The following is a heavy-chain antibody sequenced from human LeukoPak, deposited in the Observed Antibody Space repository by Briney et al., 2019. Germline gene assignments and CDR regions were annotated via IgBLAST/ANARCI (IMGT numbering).Heavy chain of an antibody. CDR3: ARFPRAGRRVVVVPAVNAFDI. Sequence: PSETLSLTCAVYGGSFSGYYWSWIRQPPGKGLEWIGEINHSGSTNYNPSLKSRVTISVDTSKNQFSLKLSSVTAADTAVYYCARFPRAGRRVVVVPAVNAFDIWGQGTMVTVSS. J-gene: IGHJ3*02. D-gene: IGHD2-2*01. V-gene: IGHV4-34*01. CDR2: INHSGST. CDR1: GGSFSGYY.